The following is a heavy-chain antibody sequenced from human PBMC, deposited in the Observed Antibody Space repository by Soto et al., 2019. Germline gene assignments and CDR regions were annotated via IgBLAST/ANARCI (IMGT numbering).Heavy chain of an antibody. CDR2: IYHSGST. D-gene: IGHD6-13*01. CDR1: GGSISSGGYS. CDR3: ARVIAATDTISVWFDP. J-gene: IGHJ5*02. Sequence: QLQLQESGSGLVKPSQTLSLTCAVSGGSISSGGYSWSWIRQPPGKGLEWIGYIYHSGSTYYNPSLKTRVTTAVDRSTTQFSLTLNSVTAADTAVYYCARVIAATDTISVWFDPWGQGTLVTVSS. V-gene: IGHV4-30-2*01.